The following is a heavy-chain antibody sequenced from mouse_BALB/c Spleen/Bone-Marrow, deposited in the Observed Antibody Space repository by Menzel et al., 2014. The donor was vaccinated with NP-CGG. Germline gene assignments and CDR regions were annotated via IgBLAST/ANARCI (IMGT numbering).Heavy chain of an antibody. CDR3: TRPRYPFYVMDS. J-gene: IGHJ4*01. D-gene: IGHD2-14*01. V-gene: IGHV5-12-2*01. Sequence: VQLKESGGGLVQPGGSLKLSCVVSGITFRSNTMSWIRQTPEKRLEWVAYITGDGGSTHYPDIVKGRFTISRDNAKNTLYLQMSSLKSEDTAMYYCTRPRYPFYVMDSWGQGTSVTVSS. CDR1: GITFRSNT. CDR2: ITGDGGST.